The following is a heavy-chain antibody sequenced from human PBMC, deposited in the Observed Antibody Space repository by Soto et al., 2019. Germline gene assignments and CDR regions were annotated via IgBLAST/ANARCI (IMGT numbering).Heavy chain of an antibody. CDR3: ARDLWGYCGTDCYPLDV. V-gene: IGHV1-3*01. J-gene: IGHJ6*02. CDR2: INAGNGNT. D-gene: IGHD2-21*02. Sequence: GASVKVSCKTSGYTFTTYGIHWVRQAPGQRLEWMGWINAGNGNTKYSQNLQGRVTITRDTSASTAYMELSSLRSEDTAVYYCARDLWGYCGTDCYPLDVWGQGTTVTVSS. CDR1: GYTFTTYG.